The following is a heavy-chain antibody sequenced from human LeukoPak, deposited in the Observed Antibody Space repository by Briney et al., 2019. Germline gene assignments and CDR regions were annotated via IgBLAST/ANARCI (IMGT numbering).Heavy chain of an antibody. CDR2: INHSGST. J-gene: IGHJ2*01. Sequence: SETLSLTCAVYGGSFSGYYWSWIRQPPRKGLEWIGEINHSGSTNYNPSLKSRVTISVDTSKNQFSLKLSSVTAADTAVYYCARPHPPTVTTPYWYFDLWGRGTLVTVSS. V-gene: IGHV4-34*01. D-gene: IGHD4-17*01. CDR3: ARPHPPTVTTPYWYFDL. CDR1: GGSFSGYY.